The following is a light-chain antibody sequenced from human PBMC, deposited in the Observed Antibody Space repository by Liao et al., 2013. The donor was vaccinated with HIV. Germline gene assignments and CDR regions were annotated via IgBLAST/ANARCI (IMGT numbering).Light chain of an antibody. V-gene: IGLV3-1*01. CDR3: QAWDATTVI. Sequence: SYELTQPPSVSVSPGQTATITCSGDKLENSYASWYQQKPSQPPVLVIYQDTKRPSGIPERFSGSNSGNTATLTISGTQAMDEADYYCQAWDATTVIFGGGTKLTVL. CDR1: KLENSY. CDR2: QDT. J-gene: IGLJ2*01.